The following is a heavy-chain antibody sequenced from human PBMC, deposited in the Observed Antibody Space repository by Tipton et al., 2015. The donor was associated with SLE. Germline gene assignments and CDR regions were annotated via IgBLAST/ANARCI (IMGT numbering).Heavy chain of an antibody. Sequence: GLVKPSQTLSLTCAVYGESFNGYFWTWIRQPPGKGLGWIAEIIHSGVTNYTPSLRSRVTISGDTSKNPIALSMNSVTAGATAVYYCARRGSSYGEGFDYWGQGTSVTVSS. CDR2: IIHSGVT. V-gene: IGHV4-34*12. D-gene: IGHD2-2*01. CDR1: GESFNGYF. CDR3: ARRGSSYGEGFDY. J-gene: IGHJ4*02.